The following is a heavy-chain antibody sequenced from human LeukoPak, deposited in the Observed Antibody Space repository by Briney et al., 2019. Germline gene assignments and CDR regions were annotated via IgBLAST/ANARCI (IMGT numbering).Heavy chain of an antibody. D-gene: IGHD6-19*01. CDR3: AKIRTVAATREFQH. CDR1: GFTFSTYS. CDR2: ISSSGSIT. V-gene: IGHV3-48*02. Sequence: PGGSLRLSCAASGFTFSTYSMNWVRQAPGKGLEWVSYISSSGSITYYADSVKGRFTISRDNAKNSLYLQMNSLRDEDTAVYYCAKIRTVAATREFQHWGQGTLVTVSS. J-gene: IGHJ1*01.